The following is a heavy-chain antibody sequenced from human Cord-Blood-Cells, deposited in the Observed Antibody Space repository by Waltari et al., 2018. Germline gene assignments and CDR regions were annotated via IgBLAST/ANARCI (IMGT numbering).Heavy chain of an antibody. CDR3: ARGARGSQYSSSKYDWFDP. D-gene: IGHD6-6*01. Sequence: QVQLVQSGDEVKKPGASVKVSCKASGSTFTSYDINWVRKATGQGLERKGCIKPNSGKTGYAQKLQGRETMTRNNAIRTGYRERGSLRSEDTAVYYGARGARGSQYSSSKYDWFDPWGQRTLVNVS. CDR1: GSTFTSYD. V-gene: IGHV1-8*01. CDR2: IKPNSGKT. J-gene: IGHJ5*02.